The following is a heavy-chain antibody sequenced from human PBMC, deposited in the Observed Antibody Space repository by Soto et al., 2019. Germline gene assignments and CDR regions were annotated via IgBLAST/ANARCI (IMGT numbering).Heavy chain of an antibody. D-gene: IGHD6-13*01. J-gene: IGHJ4*02. CDR1: GFTFSSYA. CDR3: SKDLSQLEHFDY. Sequence: EVQLLESGGGLVQPGGSLRLSCAASGFTFSSYAMSWVRQAPGKGLEWVSAISGSGGSTYYADSVKGRFTISRDNSKNTPYLQMNSLRAEDTAVYYCSKDLSQLEHFDYWGQGTLVTVSS. V-gene: IGHV3-23*01. CDR2: ISGSGGST.